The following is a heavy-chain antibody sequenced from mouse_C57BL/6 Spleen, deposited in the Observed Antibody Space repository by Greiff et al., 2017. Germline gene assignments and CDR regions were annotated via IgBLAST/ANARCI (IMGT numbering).Heavy chain of an antibody. D-gene: IGHD2-2*01. V-gene: IGHV8-12*01. CDR2: IYWDDDK. CDR3: ARSMVKRGLYAMDY. CDR1: GFSLSTSGMG. J-gene: IGHJ4*01. Sequence: QVTLKVSGPGILQSSQTLSLTCSFSGFSLSTSGMGVSWIRQPSGKGLEWLAHIYWDDDKRYNPSLKSRLTISKDTSSNQVFLKITSVDTADTATDYCARSMVKRGLYAMDYWGQGTSVTVSS.